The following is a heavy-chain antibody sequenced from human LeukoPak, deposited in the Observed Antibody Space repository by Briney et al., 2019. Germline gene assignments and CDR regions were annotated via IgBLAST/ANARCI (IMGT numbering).Heavy chain of an antibody. Sequence: SQTLSLTCTVSGGSISSGGYYWSWIRQPPGEGLEWIGTIYYNGSTYYNPSLKSRVTISADTSKNQFSLKLSSVTAADTAVYYCARHIGYDSSGYYSYWGQGTLVTVSS. J-gene: IGHJ4*02. CDR3: ARHIGYDSSGYYSY. D-gene: IGHD3-22*01. V-gene: IGHV4-30-2*03. CDR2: IYYNGST. CDR1: GGSISSGGYY.